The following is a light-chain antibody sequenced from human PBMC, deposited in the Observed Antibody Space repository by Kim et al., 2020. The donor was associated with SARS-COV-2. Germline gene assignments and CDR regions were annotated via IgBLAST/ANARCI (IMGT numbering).Light chain of an antibody. CDR3: QVWDRSSDHVV. CDR1: DIGSKR. Sequence: APGETARITCGVNDIGSKRVHWYQERPGQAPLMVIYYNTDRPSGIPERVSGSYSGNTATLTISRVEAGDEADYYCQVWDRSSDHVVFGGGTQLTVL. V-gene: IGLV3-21*04. J-gene: IGLJ2*01. CDR2: YNT.